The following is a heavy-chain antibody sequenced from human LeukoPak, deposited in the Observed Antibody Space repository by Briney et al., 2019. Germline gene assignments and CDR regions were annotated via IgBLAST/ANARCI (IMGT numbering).Heavy chain of an antibody. Sequence: ASVKVSCKASGYTFTSYYMHWVRQAPGQGLEWMGIINPSSGSTSYAQKFQGRVTMTRDTSTSTVYMELSSLRSEDTAVYYCAREGTKNYYGSGSSGFDYWGQGTLVTVSS. CDR1: GYTFTSYY. J-gene: IGHJ4*02. V-gene: IGHV1-46*01. CDR3: AREGTKNYYGSGSSGFDY. D-gene: IGHD3-10*01. CDR2: INPSSGST.